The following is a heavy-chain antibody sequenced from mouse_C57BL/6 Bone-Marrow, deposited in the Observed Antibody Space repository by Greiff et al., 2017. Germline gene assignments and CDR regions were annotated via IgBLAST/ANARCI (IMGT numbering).Heavy chain of an antibody. CDR3: SRQVTTVLATKCFDV. V-gene: IGHV5-9*01. CDR2: ISGGGGNT. CDR1: GFTFSSYN. D-gene: IGHD1-1*01. J-gene: IGHJ1*03. Sequence: EVKLQESGGGLVKPGGSLKLSCAASGFTFSSYNMSWVRQTPGKRLQWVAAISGGGGNTYSPDSVKGRCTISRDKDKNILYQQMSSRWSEDTALYYCSRQVTTVLATKCFDVWGTGTTVTVSS.